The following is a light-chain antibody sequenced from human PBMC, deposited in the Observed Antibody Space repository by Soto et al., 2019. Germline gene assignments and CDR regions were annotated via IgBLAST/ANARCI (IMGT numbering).Light chain of an antibody. CDR1: SSDVGGYNY. Sequence: QSALTQPASVSGSPGQSITISCTGTSSDVGGYNYVSWYQQHPGKAPKLVIYDVSNRPSGVSNRFSGSKSGNTASLTISGLQAEDEADYYCSSYTSSSSPVFGTWTKVTVL. CDR2: DVS. V-gene: IGLV2-14*01. CDR3: SSYTSSSSPV. J-gene: IGLJ1*01.